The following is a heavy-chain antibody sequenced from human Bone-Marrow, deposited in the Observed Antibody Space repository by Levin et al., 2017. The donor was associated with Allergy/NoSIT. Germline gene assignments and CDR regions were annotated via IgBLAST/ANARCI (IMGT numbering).Heavy chain of an antibody. D-gene: IGHD1-26*01. J-gene: IGHJ4*02. Sequence: SLKISCAASGFNFGDYGMHWVRQVPGKGLEWVSGISSDRGSIDYADSVKGRFIISRENAKNSLHLQMNNLRAEDTALDHCAKTYSGHQEEFYFDAWGQGILVTVSA. CDR3: AKTYSGHQEEFYFDA. V-gene: IGHV3-9*01. CDR1: GFNFGDYG. CDR2: ISSDRGSI.